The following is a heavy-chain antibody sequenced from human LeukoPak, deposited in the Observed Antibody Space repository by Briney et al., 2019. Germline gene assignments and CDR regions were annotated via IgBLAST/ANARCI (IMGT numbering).Heavy chain of an antibody. V-gene: IGHV2-5*01. CDR2: IYWNDDK. Sequence: SGPTLVNPTQTLTLTCTFSGFSLSTSRVGVGWIRQPPGKALEWLALIYWNDDKRYSPSLKSRLTITKDTSKNQVVLTMTNMDPVDTATYYCAHSGPTSRFGELPNWFDPWGQGTLVTVSS. J-gene: IGHJ5*02. CDR3: AHSGPTSRFGELPNWFDP. CDR1: GFSLSTSRVG. D-gene: IGHD3-10*01.